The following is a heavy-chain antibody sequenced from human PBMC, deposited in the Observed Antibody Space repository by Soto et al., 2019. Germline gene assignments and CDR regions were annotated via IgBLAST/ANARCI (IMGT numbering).Heavy chain of an antibody. D-gene: IGHD2-8*02. V-gene: IGHV3-30*03. J-gene: IGHJ4*02. Sequence: QVQLVESGGGVVQPGRSLRLSCAVSGFTVSTYGMHWVRQAPGKGLEWVAVISREGGTKYYADSVKGRFTISRDNSRKRRLREMNSLRGEDMAVYYCTGGVASGYWGQGTLVTVSS. CDR3: TGGVASGY. CDR2: ISREGGTK. CDR1: GFTVSTYG.